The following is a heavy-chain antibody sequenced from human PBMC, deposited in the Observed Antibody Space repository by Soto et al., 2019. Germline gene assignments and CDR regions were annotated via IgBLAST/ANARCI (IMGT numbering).Heavy chain of an antibody. CDR2: IDPDGTTT. V-gene: IGHV3-74*01. D-gene: IGHD1-1*01. J-gene: IGHJ1*01. Sequence: PGGSLRLSCALSGFDSSYYWIQWFRQSPGKGLEWVSRIDPDGTTTNYADSVKGRFSVSRDNAKKTIYLQMNSLTADDTALYYLARGPRPSSAGTGAYWGQGTLVTVSS. CDR1: GFDSSYYW. CDR3: ARGPRPSSAGTGAY.